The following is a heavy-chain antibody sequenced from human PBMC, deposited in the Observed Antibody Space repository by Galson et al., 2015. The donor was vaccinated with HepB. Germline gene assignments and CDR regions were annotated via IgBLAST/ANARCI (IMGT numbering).Heavy chain of an antibody. V-gene: IGHV3-23*01. CDR2: MSGSSGST. J-gene: IGHJ4*02. CDR1: GFRFNNYA. Sequence: SLRLSCAASGFRFNNYAMSWVRRAPGKGLEWVSGMSGSSGSTYYVDSVKGRFTISRDNSKNTLWLQMNSLRVEDTAVYYCAKNPYYASNGYYSFDYWGRGTLVTVAS. D-gene: IGHD3-22*01. CDR3: AKNPYYASNGYYSFDY.